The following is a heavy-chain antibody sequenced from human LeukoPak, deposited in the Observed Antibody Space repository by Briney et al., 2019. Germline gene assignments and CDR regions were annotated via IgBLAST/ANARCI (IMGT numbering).Heavy chain of an antibody. J-gene: IGHJ4*02. CDR1: GITFSNYA. V-gene: IGHV3-23*01. Sequence: PGGSLRLSCAASGITFSNYAMHWVRQAPGKGLMWVSGISGSGGTTYFADSLKGRFTISRDNSKNTLYLQMNSLRAEDTAVYYCAKGLAQLVIIETPFDYWGQGTLVTVSS. CDR2: ISGSGGTT. D-gene: IGHD3-9*01. CDR3: AKGLAQLVIIETPFDY.